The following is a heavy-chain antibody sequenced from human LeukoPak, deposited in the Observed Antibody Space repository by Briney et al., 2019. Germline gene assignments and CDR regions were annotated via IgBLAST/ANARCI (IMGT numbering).Heavy chain of an antibody. CDR2: ISSSSSYI. V-gene: IGHV3-21*01. CDR3: APRGYSYV. D-gene: IGHD5-18*01. J-gene: IGHJ4*02. CDR1: GFTFSNAW. Sequence: GGSLRLSCAASGFTFSNAWMSWVRQAPGKGLEWVSSISSSSSYIYYADSVKGRFTISRDNAKNSLYLQMNSLRAEDTAVYYCAPRGYSYVWGQGTLVTVSS.